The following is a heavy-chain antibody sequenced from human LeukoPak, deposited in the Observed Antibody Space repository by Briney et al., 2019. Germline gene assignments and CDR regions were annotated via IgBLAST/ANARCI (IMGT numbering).Heavy chain of an antibody. V-gene: IGHV1-69*01. CDR1: GGTFSSYA. CDR2: IIPIFGTA. D-gene: IGHD6-13*01. CDR3: ARGESSRWSSPVSTTHFYSTMDV. J-gene: IGHJ6*02. Sequence: GSSVKVSCKASGGTFSSYAISWVRQAPGQGLEWMGGIIPIFGTANFAQKFQGRVTITADESTSTAYMELSSPRSEDTAVYYCARGESSRWSSPVSTTHFYSTMDVWGQGTTVTVSS.